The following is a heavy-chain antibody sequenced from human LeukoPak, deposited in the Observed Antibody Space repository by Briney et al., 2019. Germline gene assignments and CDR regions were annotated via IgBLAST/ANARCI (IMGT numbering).Heavy chain of an antibody. Sequence: ASLRLSCTPSGYTFTAYYMHWVRQAPAQGLEWMAWIDPNSGGTKYAHKFQGRVTITRDTSISTAYTELSRLRSDDTAVYYCARNFFFDRSGYYHYWGQGTLVTVSS. CDR3: ARNFFFDRSGYYHY. CDR1: GYTFTAYY. V-gene: IGHV1-2*07. D-gene: IGHD3-22*01. CDR2: IDPNSGGT. J-gene: IGHJ4*02.